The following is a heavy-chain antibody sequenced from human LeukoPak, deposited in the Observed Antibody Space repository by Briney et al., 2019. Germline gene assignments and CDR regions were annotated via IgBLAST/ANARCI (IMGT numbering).Heavy chain of an antibody. Sequence: ASVKVSCKASGGTLSSYAISWVRPAPGQGLEWMGRIIPIFGTANYAQKFQGRVTITTDESTSTAYMELSSLRSEDTAVDYCAAECGGDCYSGWFDPWGQGTLVTVSS. CDR2: IIPIFGTA. V-gene: IGHV1-69*05. J-gene: IGHJ5*02. D-gene: IGHD2-21*02. CDR3: AAECGGDCYSGWFDP. CDR1: GGTLSSYA.